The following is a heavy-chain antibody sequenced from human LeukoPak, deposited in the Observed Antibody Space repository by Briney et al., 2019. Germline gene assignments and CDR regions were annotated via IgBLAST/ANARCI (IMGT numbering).Heavy chain of an antibody. CDR2: IYHSGCT. CDR3: AITSRVFPFDY. Sequence: GSLRLSCAASGFIFNTYAMSWVRQPPGKGLEWIGEIYHSGCTNYNPFLKSRVTISVDKSKNQFSLKLSSVTAADTAVYYCAITSRVFPFDYWGQGTLVTVSS. D-gene: IGHD3-3*01. CDR1: GFIFNTYAM. V-gene: IGHV4-4*02. J-gene: IGHJ4*02.